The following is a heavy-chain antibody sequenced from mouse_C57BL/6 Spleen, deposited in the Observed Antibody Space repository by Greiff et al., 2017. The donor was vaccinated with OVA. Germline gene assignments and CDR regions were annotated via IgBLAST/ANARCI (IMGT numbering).Heavy chain of an antibody. CDR1: GYTFTSYW. CDR3: ARSHRDYYAMDY. CDR2: IYPGSGST. J-gene: IGHJ4*01. Sequence: QVQLQQPGAELVKPGASVKMSCKASGYTFTSYWITWVKQSPGQGLEWIGDIYPGSGSTNYNEKFKSKATLTVDTSSSTAYMQLSSLTSEDSAVYYCARSHRDYYAMDYWGQGTSVTVSS. V-gene: IGHV1-55*01.